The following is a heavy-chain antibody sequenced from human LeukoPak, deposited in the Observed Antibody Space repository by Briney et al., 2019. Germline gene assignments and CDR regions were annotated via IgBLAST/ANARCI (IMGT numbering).Heavy chain of an antibody. J-gene: IGHJ4*02. CDR1: GGSFSGYY. D-gene: IGHD3-10*01. V-gene: IGHV4-34*01. CDR2: INHSGST. CDR3: ARGGGVRGVTLGY. Sequence: PSETLSLTCAVYGGSFSGYYWSWIRQPPGKGLEWIGEINHSGSTNYNPSLKSRVTISVDTSKNQFSLKLSSVTAADTAVYYCARGGGVRGVTLGYWGQGTLVTVSS.